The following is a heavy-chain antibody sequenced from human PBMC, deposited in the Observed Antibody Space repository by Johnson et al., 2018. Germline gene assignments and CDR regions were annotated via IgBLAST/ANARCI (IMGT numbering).Heavy chain of an antibody. Sequence: VQLLESGGGLVQPGGSLRLSCEASGITFSNFWMHWVRQAPGKGLVWVSRIYSDVSSTNYADSVKGRFTISRDSAKTTLSLQMNSLRAEDTAVYYCATLPRRNYYDSSGYYYGDAFDIWGQGTMVTVSS. V-gene: IGHV3-74*02. CDR1: GITFSNFW. J-gene: IGHJ3*02. D-gene: IGHD3-22*01. CDR3: ATLPRRNYYDSSGYYYGDAFDI. CDR2: IYSDVSST.